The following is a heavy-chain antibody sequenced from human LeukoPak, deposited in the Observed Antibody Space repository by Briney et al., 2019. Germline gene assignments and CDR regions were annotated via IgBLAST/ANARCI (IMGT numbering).Heavy chain of an antibody. V-gene: IGHV3-21*01. D-gene: IGHD3-9*01. CDR2: ISSSSSYI. CDR3: ARIDILTGYSWGRDPPY. CDR1: GFTFSSYS. Sequence: GGSLRLSCAASGFTFSSYSMNWVRQAPGKGLEWVSSISSSSSYIYYADSVKGRFTISRDNAKNSLYLQRNSLRAEDTAVYYCARIDILTGYSWGRDPPYWGQGTLVTVSS. J-gene: IGHJ4*02.